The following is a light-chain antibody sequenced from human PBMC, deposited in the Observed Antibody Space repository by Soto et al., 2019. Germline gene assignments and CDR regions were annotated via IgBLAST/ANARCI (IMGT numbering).Light chain of an antibody. J-gene: IGLJ3*02. CDR2: EVS. V-gene: IGLV2-14*01. CDR3: SSYTSSSTLV. CDR1: SSDVGGYNY. Sequence: QSALTQPASVSGSPGQSITISCTGTSSDVGGYNYVSWCQQRPGKAPKLMIYEVSNRPSGVSDRFSGSKSGNTASLTISGLQAEDEADYYCSSYTSSSTLVFGGGTKLTVL.